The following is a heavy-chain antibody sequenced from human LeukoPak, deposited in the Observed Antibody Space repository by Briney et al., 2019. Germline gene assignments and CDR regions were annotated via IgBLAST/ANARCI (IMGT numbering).Heavy chain of an antibody. J-gene: IGHJ6*02. CDR2: MNRNSGNT. V-gene: IGHV1-8*01. D-gene: IGHD3-3*01. CDR3: ARENFWSGYYYYYYYYGMDV. Sequence: ASVKVSCKTSGYTFTSYDINWVRQATGQGLEWMGWMNRNSGNTGYAQKFQGRVTMTRNTSISTAYMELSSLRSEDTAVYYCARENFWSGYYYYYYYYGMDVWGQGTTVTVSS. CDR1: GYTFTSYD.